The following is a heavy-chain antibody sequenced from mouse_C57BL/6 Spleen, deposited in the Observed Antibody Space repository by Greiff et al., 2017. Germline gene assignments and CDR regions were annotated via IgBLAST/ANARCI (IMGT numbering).Heavy chain of an antibody. CDR3: ARGGYYGSPADYYAMDY. CDR1: GYAFSSYW. Sequence: QVQLQQSGAELVKPGASVKISCKASGYAFSSYWMNWVKQRPGQGLEWIGQIYPGDGDTNYNGKFKGKATLTADKSSSTAYMPLSSLTSEDSAVYFCARGGYYGSPADYYAMDYWGQGTSVTVSS. V-gene: IGHV1-80*01. CDR2: IYPGDGDT. D-gene: IGHD1-1*01. J-gene: IGHJ4*01.